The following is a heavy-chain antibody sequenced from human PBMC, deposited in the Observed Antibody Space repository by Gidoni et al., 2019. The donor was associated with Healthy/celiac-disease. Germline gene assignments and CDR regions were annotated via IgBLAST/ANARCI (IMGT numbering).Heavy chain of an antibody. J-gene: IGHJ3*02. CDR1: GVTFSSYA. D-gene: IGHD6-6*01. V-gene: IGHV3-23*01. CDR2: LSGDGGST. CDR3: AKGAARFPNDAFDI. Sequence: EVQLLESGGGWVQPGGSLRLACAASGVTFSSYAMSWVRQAPGKGLGLVSALSGDGGSTYSEDSVECRFTISRDNSKNTLYLQMNSLRAEDTAVYYCAKGAARFPNDAFDIWGQGTMVTVSS.